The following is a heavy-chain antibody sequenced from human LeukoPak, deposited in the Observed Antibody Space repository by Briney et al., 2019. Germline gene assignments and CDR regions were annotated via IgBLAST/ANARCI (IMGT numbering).Heavy chain of an antibody. CDR3: ARSTMVRGRNWFDP. V-gene: IGHV1-8*02. J-gene: IGHJ5*02. D-gene: IGHD3-10*01. CDR2: MNPNSGNT. Sequence: ASVKVSCKASGGTFSSYAISWVRQAPGQGLEWMGWMNPNSGNTGYAQKFQGRVTMTRNTSISTAYMELSSLRSEDTAVYYCARSTMVRGRNWFDPWGQGTLVTVSS. CDR1: GGTFSSYA.